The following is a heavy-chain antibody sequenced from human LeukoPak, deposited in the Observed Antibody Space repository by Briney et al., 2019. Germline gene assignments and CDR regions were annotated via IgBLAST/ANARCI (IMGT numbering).Heavy chain of an antibody. CDR2: TYDGGST. D-gene: IGHD3-10*01. CDR1: GGSFSGYY. J-gene: IGHJ3*02. CDR3: ARDRGVRVFDI. V-gene: IGHV4-34*01. Sequence: PSATLSLTCAVYGGSFSGYYWSWIRQPPGKGLEWIGYTYDGGSTNYNPSLESRVTISVATPKNQFYLKLSSVTAADTAVYYCARDRGVRVFDIWGQGTMVTVCS.